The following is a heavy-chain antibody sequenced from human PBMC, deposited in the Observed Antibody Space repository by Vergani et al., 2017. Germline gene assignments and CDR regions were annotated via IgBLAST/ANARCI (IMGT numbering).Heavy chain of an antibody. CDR3: VKDNDYDADDPFDL. CDR1: GFTFQAFA. D-gene: IGHD3-16*01. J-gene: IGHJ2*01. CDR2: IERNYGVK. V-gene: IGHV3-9*01. Sequence: VEAGGGLVQPGGSLRLSCTASGFTFQAFAFHWVRQVSGRGLEWVSGIERNYGVKNGNSFEGRFSISRDNAKKAVVLQMNNLRHGDTALYFCVKDNDYDADDPFDLWVRGTLVTVSS.